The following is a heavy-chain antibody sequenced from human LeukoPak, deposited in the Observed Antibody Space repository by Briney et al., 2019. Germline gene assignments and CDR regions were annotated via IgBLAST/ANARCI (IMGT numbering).Heavy chain of an antibody. J-gene: IGHJ4*02. D-gene: IGHD3-10*01. CDR3: AKSASGSLVV. Sequence: SETLSLTCTVSGGSIISSYFWSWIRQPAGKGLEWIGRIYNTGSTDFNPSLKSRVTMSVDTSKNQFSLKLSSVTAADTAVYYCAKSASGSLVVWGQGTLVTVSS. V-gene: IGHV4-4*07. CDR2: IYNTGST. CDR1: GGSIISSYF.